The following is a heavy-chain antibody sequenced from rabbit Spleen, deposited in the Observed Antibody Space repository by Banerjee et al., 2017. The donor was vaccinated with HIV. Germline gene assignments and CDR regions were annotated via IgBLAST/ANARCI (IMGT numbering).Heavy chain of an antibody. Sequence: QEQLEESGGDLVKPEGSLTLTCTASGFSFSSSGWICWVRQAPGKGLEWIGCIAPTTSYSNYYASWAKGRFTVSETSSTTVTLQMTSLTAADTATYFCARENLDYGAGGYAYAKFDLWGPGTLVTVS. J-gene: IGHJ4*01. CDR2: IAPTTSYSN. CDR3: ARENLDYGAGGYAYAKFDL. V-gene: IGHV1S45*01. D-gene: IGHD6-1*01. CDR1: GFSFSSSGW.